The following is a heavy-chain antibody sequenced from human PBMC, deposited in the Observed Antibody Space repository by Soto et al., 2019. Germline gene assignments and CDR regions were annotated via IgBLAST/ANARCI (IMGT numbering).Heavy chain of an antibody. CDR2: MNSDGSTT. Sequence: HPWGSPSLACAGSGFTFANHCMHWVRQAPGKGLEWVSRMNSDGSTTDYADSVKGRFTVSRDNAKNTLYLQMNSLRAEDTAVYYCATAEVDYWGPGTLVTVSS. CDR3: ATAEVDY. V-gene: IGHV3-74*01. CDR1: GFTFANHC. J-gene: IGHJ4*02.